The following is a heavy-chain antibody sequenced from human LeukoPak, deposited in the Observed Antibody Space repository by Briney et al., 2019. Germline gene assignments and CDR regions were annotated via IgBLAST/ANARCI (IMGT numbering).Heavy chain of an antibody. CDR1: GGSISSGGYY. Sequence: SETLSLTCTVSGGSISSGGYYWSWIRQHPGKGLEWIGYIYYSGSTYYNPSLKSRVTISVDTSKNQFSLKLSSVTAADTAVYYCARGSSGWFPRFDPWGPRFDPWGQGTLVTVSS. CDR3: ARGSSGWFPRFDPWGPRFDP. CDR2: IYYSGST. V-gene: IGHV4-31*03. D-gene: IGHD6-19*01. J-gene: IGHJ5*02.